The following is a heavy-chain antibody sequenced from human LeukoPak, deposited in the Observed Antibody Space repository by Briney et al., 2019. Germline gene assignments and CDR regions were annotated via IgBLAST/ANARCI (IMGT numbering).Heavy chain of an antibody. D-gene: IGHD2-15*01. CDR1: GFTFSSYA. CDR2: ISYDGSNK. Sequence: PGRSLRLSCAASGFTFSSYAMHWVRQAPGKGLEWVAVISYDGSNKYYADSVKGRFTISRDNSKNTLYLQMNSLRAEDTAVYYCARDVARISDYWGQGALVTVSS. J-gene: IGHJ4*02. CDR3: ARDVARISDY. V-gene: IGHV3-30-3*01.